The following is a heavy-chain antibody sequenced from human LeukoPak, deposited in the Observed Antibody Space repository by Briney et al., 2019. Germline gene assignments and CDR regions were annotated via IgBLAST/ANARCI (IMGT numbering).Heavy chain of an antibody. J-gene: IGHJ4*02. CDR3: ARGYYYDSSGYYPFDY. D-gene: IGHD3-22*01. CDR1: GGSISSGGYS. Sequence: SETLSLTCAVSGGSISSGGYSWSWIRQPPGKGLEWIGCIYHSGSTYYNPSLKSRVTISVDRSKNQFSLKLSSVTAADTAVYYCARGYYYDSSGYYPFDYWGQGTLVTVSS. V-gene: IGHV4-30-2*01. CDR2: IYHSGST.